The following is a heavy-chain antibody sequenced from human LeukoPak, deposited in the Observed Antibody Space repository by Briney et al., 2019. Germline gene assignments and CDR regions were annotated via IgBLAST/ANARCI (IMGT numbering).Heavy chain of an antibody. CDR1: GGSFSGYY. CDR2: INHSGST. CDR3: ARPYCNSASCFYFFDY. J-gene: IGHJ4*02. Sequence: PSETLSLTCAVYGGSFSGYYWSWIRQPPGKGLEWIGEINHSGSTNYNPSLKSRVTISVDTSKNQFSLKLSSVTAADTAVYYCARPYCNSASCFYFFDYWGQGTLVTVSS. V-gene: IGHV4-34*01. D-gene: IGHD2-2*01.